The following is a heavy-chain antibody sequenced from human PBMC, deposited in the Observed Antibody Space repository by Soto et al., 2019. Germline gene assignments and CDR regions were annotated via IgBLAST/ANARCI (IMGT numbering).Heavy chain of an antibody. Sequence: NPSETLSLTCAVYGGSFSGYYWSWIRQPPGKGLEWIGEINHSGSTNYNPSLKSRVTISVDTSKNQFSLKLSSVTAADTAVYYCARGVFTDDNRGYGIDYWGQGTLVTVSS. CDR2: INHSGST. D-gene: IGHD3-22*01. CDR1: GGSFSGYY. CDR3: ARGVFTDDNRGYGIDY. J-gene: IGHJ4*01. V-gene: IGHV4-34*01.